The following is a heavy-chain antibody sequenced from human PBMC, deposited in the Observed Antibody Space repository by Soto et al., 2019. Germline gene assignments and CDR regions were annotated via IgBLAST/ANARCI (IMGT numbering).Heavy chain of an antibody. CDR2: IYYSGST. D-gene: IGHD2-2*02. V-gene: IGHV4-31*03. CDR1: GGSISSGGYY. CDR3: ARDGKYCSSTSCYSRPDY. Sequence: PSETLSLTCTVSGGSISSGGYYWSWIRQHPGKGLEWIGYIYYSGSTYYNPSLKSRVTISVDTSKNQFSLKLSSVTAADTAVYYCARDGKYCSSTSCYSRPDYWGQGTLVTVSS. J-gene: IGHJ4*02.